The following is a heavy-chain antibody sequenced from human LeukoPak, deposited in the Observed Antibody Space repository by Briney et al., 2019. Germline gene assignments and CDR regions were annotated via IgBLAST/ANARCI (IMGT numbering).Heavy chain of an antibody. J-gene: IGHJ6*02. D-gene: IGHD2-2*01. CDR1: GSTFTGYY. CDR3: TRATSVVVPAADHYYYGMDV. CDR2: INPNSGGT. Sequence: ASVNDSCKASGSTFTGYYMHWVRQAPGQGLAWMGWINPNSGGTDYAQKFQGRVTMTRDTSLSTAYMELSRLRSDDTAVYYCTRATSVVVPAADHYYYGMDVWGQGTTVTVSS. V-gene: IGHV1-2*02.